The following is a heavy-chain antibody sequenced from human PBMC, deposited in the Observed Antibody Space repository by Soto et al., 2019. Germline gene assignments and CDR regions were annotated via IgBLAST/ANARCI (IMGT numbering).Heavy chain of an antibody. D-gene: IGHD3-16*02. Sequence: QVQLLQSGPGLVKSSQTLSLTCTVSGVTVSSDSYYWSWIRQRPGKGLEWIGNIYHTGTTYYSPSLKRRFDISLDKSTNQFSLTLTYVTAEDTAVYYCARYRFSGNKWSKFDYWGRGTLVTVSS. CDR1: GVTVSSDSYY. J-gene: IGHJ4*01. CDR3: ARYRFSGNKWSKFDY. CDR2: IYHTGTT. V-gene: IGHV4-31*03.